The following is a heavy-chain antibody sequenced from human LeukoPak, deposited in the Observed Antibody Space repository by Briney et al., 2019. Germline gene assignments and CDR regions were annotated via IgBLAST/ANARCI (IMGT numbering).Heavy chain of an antibody. D-gene: IGHD3-10*01. CDR1: GDTFSGSA. J-gene: IGHJ4*02. CDR3: AKGRYFGEHYFDC. CDR2: ISGSGSST. Sequence: GGSLRLSCADPGDTFSGSALTWVRQALGKGLGWVSIISGSGSSTYYAESMKGRFTISRDNSNNTLYLQMNSLRGEDTAVYYCAKGRYFGEHYFDCWGQGTLVTVSS. V-gene: IGHV3-23*01.